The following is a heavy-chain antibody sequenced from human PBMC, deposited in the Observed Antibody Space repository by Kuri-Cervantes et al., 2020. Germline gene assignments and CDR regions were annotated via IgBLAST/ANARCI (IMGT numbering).Heavy chain of an antibody. Sequence: GESLKISCAASGFTVSSNYMSWVRQAPGKGLELVSAISGSGGSTYYADSVKGRFTISRDNSKNTLYLQMNSLRAEDTAVYYCAKRVGFVQVVYFDYWGQGTLVTVSS. CDR3: AKRVGFVQVVYFDY. D-gene: IGHD2-8*02. CDR1: GFTVSSNY. V-gene: IGHV3-23*01. J-gene: IGHJ4*02. CDR2: ISGSGGST.